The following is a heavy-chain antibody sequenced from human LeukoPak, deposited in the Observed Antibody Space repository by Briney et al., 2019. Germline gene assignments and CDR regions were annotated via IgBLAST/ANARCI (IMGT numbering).Heavy chain of an antibody. V-gene: IGHV3-53*04. D-gene: IGHD3-3*02. CDR1: GFTVSSNY. J-gene: IGHJ6*02. CDR3: ARDRSIYRGHTDYYGMDV. Sequence: GGSLRLSCAASGFTVSSNYMSWVRQAPGKGLEWVSVIYSGGSTYYADSVKGRFTISRHNSKNTLYLQMNSLRAEDTAVYYCARDRSIYRGHTDYYGMDVWGQGTTVTVSS. CDR2: IYSGGST.